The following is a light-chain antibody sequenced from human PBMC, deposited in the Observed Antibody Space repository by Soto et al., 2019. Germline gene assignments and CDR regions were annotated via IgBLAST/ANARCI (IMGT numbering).Light chain of an antibody. V-gene: IGLV2-11*01. CDR1: SSDVGDYNY. J-gene: IGLJ2*01. Sequence: QSALTQPRSVSGSPGQSVTISCTGTSSDVGDYNYVSWYQQHPGKAPKFIIYEVSKRPSGVPDRFSGSKSGNTASLTISGIQADDEADYYCCSYAGTYTVVFGGGTKVTVL. CDR3: CSYAGTYTVV. CDR2: EVS.